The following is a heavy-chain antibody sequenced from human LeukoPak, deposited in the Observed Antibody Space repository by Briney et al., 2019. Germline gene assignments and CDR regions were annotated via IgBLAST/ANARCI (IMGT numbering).Heavy chain of an antibody. V-gene: IGHV3-30-3*01. CDR2: ISYDGSNK. Sequence: GGSLRLSCAASGFTISSYAMHWVSQALGKGLEWVAVISYDGSNKYYADSVKGRFTISRDNSKNTLYLQMNSLRAEDTAVYYCARGPHWATFDYWGQGTPVTVSS. J-gene: IGHJ4*02. D-gene: IGHD3-16*01. CDR1: GFTISSYA. CDR3: ARGPHWATFDY.